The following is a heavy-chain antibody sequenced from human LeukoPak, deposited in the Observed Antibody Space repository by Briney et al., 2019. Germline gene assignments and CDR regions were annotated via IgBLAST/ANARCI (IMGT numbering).Heavy chain of an antibody. CDR2: IIPIFGTA. V-gene: IGHV1-69*13. Sequence: GASVKVSCKASGGTFSSYAISWVRQAPGQGLEWMGGIIPIFGTANYAQKFQGRVTITADESTSTAYMELSSLRSDDTAVYYCARVTILVATGTDWFDPWGQGTLVTVSS. CDR3: ARVTILVATGTDWFDP. CDR1: GGTFSSYA. D-gene: IGHD2-8*02. J-gene: IGHJ5*02.